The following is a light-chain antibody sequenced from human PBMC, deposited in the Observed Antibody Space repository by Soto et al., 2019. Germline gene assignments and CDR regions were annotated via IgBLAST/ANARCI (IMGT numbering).Light chain of an antibody. CDR3: QQYDNWPTFT. Sequence: EIVMTQSPATLSVSPGERATLSCRAGQSVSSNLAWYQQKPGQAPRLLIYDASTRSTGIPVRFSGSGSGTEFTLTISSLRSEDFAVYYCQQYDNWPTFTFGPGTKVDIK. J-gene: IGKJ3*01. CDR2: DAS. V-gene: IGKV3-15*01. CDR1: QSVSSN.